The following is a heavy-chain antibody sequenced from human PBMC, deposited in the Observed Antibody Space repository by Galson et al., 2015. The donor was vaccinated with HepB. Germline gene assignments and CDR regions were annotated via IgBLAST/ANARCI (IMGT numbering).Heavy chain of an antibody. CDR3: ATTKYSSGFYYFDY. D-gene: IGHD6-19*01. V-gene: IGHV3-33*07. Sequence: SPRLSCAASGFSFSRYGMYWVRQAPGKGLEWVAYIWFDGSNQFYGDSVKGRFTISRDNSNNTVSLQMSSLRLEDTAVYYCATTKYSSGFYYFDYWGQGTLVTVSS. J-gene: IGHJ4*02. CDR1: GFSFSRYG. CDR2: IWFDGSNQ.